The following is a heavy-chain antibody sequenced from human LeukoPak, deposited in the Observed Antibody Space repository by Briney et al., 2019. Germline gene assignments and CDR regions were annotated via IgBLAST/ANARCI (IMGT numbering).Heavy chain of an antibody. CDR1: GFTFSSYA. J-gene: IGHJ6*02. D-gene: IGHD2-15*01. CDR2: ISGSGGSP. V-gene: IGHV3-23*01. CDR3: AKAGYCSGGSCPHYYYYGMDV. Sequence: GGSLRLSCAASGFTFSSYAMSWVRQAPGKGLEWVSAISGSGGSPYYADSVKGRFTIPRDNSKNTLYLQMNSLRAEDTAVYYWAKAGYCSGGSCPHYYYYGMDVWGQGTTVTVPS.